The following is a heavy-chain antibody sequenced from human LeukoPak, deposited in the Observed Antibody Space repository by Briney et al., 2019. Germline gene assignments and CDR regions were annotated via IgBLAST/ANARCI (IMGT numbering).Heavy chain of an antibody. V-gene: IGHV3-30-3*01. CDR2: ISYDGSNK. J-gene: IGHJ5*02. D-gene: IGHD2-2*01. CDR3: ARGGRYCSSTSCYSWCDP. Sequence: GGSLRLSCAASGFTFSSYAMHWVRQAPGKGLEWVAVISYDGSNKYYADSVKGRFTISRDNSKNTLYLQMNSLRAEDTAVYYCARGGRYCSSTSCYSWCDPWGQGTLVTVSS. CDR1: GFTFSSYA.